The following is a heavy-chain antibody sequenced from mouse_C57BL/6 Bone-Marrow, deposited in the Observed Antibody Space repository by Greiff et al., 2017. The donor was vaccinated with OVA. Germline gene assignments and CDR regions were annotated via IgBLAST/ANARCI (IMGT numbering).Heavy chain of an antibody. J-gene: IGHJ3*01. Sequence: DVMLVESGGGLVKPGGSLKLSCAASGFTFSDYGMHWVRPAPEKGLEWVAYISSGSSTIYYADTVKGRFTISRDHAKNTLFLQMTSLRSEDTAMYYCARTVGLGFAYWGQGTLVTVSA. CDR3: ARTVGLGFAY. CDR2: ISSGSSTI. CDR1: GFTFSDYG. D-gene: IGHD2-13*01. V-gene: IGHV5-17*01.